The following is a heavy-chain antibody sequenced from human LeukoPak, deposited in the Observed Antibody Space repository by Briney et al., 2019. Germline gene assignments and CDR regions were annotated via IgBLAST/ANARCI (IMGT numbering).Heavy chain of an antibody. CDR3: AGGEQWLVSGPDY. CDR1: GGSISSYC. CDR2: IYYSGST. J-gene: IGHJ4*02. D-gene: IGHD6-19*01. Sequence: PSETLSLTRTVSGGSISSYCWSWIRQPPGRGLEWMGYIYYSGSTNYNPSLKSRVTISVDTSKNQFPLKLSSVTAADTAVYYCAGGEQWLVSGPDYWGQGALVTVSS. V-gene: IGHV4-59*01.